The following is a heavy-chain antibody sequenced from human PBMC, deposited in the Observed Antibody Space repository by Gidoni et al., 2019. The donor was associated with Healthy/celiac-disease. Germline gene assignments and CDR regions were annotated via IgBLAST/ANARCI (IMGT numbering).Heavy chain of an antibody. CDR2: ISSSSSTI. CDR3: ASRITGRGGLHY. D-gene: IGHD1-20*01. J-gene: IGHJ4*02. V-gene: IGHV3-48*02. CDR1: GFTFSSYS. Sequence: EVQLVESGGGLVQPGGSLRLSCASSGFTFSSYSMNWVRQAPGKGLEWVSYISSSSSTIYYADSVKGRFTISRDNAKNSLYLQMNSLRDEDTAVYYCASRITGRGGLHYWGQGTLVTVSS.